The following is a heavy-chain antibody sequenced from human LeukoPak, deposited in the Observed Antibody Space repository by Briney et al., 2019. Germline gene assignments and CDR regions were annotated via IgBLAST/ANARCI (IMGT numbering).Heavy chain of an antibody. CDR2: IKSKTDGGTT. J-gene: IGHJ4*02. Sequence: PGGSLRLSCVGSGFTFGNYAMNWVRQAPGKGLEWVGRIKSKTDGGTTDYAAPVKGRFTISRDDSKNTLYLQMNSLKTEDTAVYYCTTPEYYDYGDYVSDYWGQGTLVTVSS. D-gene: IGHD4-17*01. CDR1: GFTFGNYA. CDR3: TTPEYYDYGDYVSDY. V-gene: IGHV3-15*01.